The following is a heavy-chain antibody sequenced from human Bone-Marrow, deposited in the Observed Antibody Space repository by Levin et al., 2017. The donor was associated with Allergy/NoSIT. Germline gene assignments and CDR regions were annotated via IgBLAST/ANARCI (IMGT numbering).Heavy chain of an antibody. CDR2: IKEDGSEK. V-gene: IGHV3-7*01. CDR3: ARNKRSPEY. D-gene: IGHD1-1*01. J-gene: IGHJ4*02. CDR1: GFTFSSYW. Sequence: PGGSLRLSCAASGFTFSSYWMTWVRQPPGKGLEWVANIKEDGSEKYYVDSVKGRFTISRDNAKNSLYLQMNSLRAEDTAVYYCARNKRSPEYRGQGTLVTVSS.